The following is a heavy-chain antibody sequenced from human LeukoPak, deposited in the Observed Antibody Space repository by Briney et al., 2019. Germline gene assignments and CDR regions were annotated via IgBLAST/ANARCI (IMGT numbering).Heavy chain of an antibody. D-gene: IGHD5-12*01. CDR3: ARDRQYSGHDPWSGFDS. CDR2: IGISGLT. V-gene: IGHV3-21*06. J-gene: IGHJ4*02. CDR1: GFAFDMYS. Sequence: GGPLRLSCAASGFAFDMYSINWVRQAPGKGLEWVSTIGISGLTYYTDSVRGRFTISRDSPKNSIYLQMNSLRAEDTAVYYCARDRQYSGHDPWSGFDSWGQGTLVTVSS.